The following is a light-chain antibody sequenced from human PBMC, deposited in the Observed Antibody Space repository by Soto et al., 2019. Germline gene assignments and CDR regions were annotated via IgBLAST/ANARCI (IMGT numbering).Light chain of an antibody. CDR3: HQRNDWPPIT. Sequence: VATKSPAALSLSKEETATLSSRSCQSVSSYVAWYQQKPVHAPRLLIYDASNRATGIPARFSGSGSGRTLSTTIISRLDEDVAAFYCHQRNDWPPITFGQGTKV. CDR1: QSVSSY. J-gene: IGKJ1*01. V-gene: IGKV3-11*02. CDR2: DAS.